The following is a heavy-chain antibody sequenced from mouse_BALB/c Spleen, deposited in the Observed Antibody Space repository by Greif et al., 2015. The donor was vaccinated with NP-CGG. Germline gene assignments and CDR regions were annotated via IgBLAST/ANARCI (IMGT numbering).Heavy chain of an antibody. CDR3: NAYYGYGFRYFDV. CDR1: GFNIKDYY. J-gene: IGHJ1*01. Sequence: VQLQQSGAELVRSGASVKLSCTASGFNIKDYYMHWVKQRPEQGLEWIGWIDPENGDTEYAPKFQGKATMTADTSSNTAYLQLSSLTSEDSAVYYCNAYYGYGFRYFDVWGAGTTVTVSS. V-gene: IGHV14-4*02. CDR2: IDPENGDT. D-gene: IGHD2-2*01.